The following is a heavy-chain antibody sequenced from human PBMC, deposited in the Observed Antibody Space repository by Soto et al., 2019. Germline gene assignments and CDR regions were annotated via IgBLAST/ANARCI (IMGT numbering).Heavy chain of an antibody. CDR2: IKPDGSET. Sequence: PGGSLRLSCAASGFTFRTYWMSWVRQAPGKGLEWVANIKPDGSETYHVDSVKGRFTISRDNAKNSLYLQMNSLRAEDTAVYYCAKAGGKIAAAGQIDYWGQGTLVTVSS. V-gene: IGHV3-7*03. CDR3: AKAGGKIAAAGQIDY. J-gene: IGHJ4*02. CDR1: GFTFRTYW. D-gene: IGHD6-13*01.